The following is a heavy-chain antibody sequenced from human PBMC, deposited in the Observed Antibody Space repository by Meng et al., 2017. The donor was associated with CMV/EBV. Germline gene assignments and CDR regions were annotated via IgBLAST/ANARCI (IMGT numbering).Heavy chain of an antibody. D-gene: IGHD2-2*01. V-gene: IGHV1-2*02. CDR1: GGTFTGYY. J-gene: IGHJ6*02. Sequence: ASVKVSCKASGGTFTGYYMHWVRQAPGQGLEWMGWINPNSGGTNYAQKFQGRVTMTRDTSISTAYMELSRLRSDDTAVYYCARGNSPEHTEDIVVVPAARAGGYYGMDVWGQGTTVTVSS. CDR2: INPNSGGT. CDR3: ARGNSPEHTEDIVVVPAARAGGYYGMDV.